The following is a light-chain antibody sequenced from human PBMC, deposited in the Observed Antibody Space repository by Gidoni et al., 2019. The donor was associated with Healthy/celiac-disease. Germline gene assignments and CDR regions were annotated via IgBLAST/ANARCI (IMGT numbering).Light chain of an antibody. J-gene: IGKJ4*01. CDR1: QSVSSY. CDR2: DAS. CDR3: QQRSKTLT. Sequence: EIVLTQSPATLSLSPGERATLSCRASQSVSSYLAWYQQKPGQAPRLLIYDASNRATGIPARFSGSGSGTDFTLTFSSLEPEDFAVYYCQQRSKTLTFGGGTKVEIK. V-gene: IGKV3-11*01.